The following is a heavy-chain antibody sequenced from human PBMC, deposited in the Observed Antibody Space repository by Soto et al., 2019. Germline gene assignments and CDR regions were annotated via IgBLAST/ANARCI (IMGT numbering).Heavy chain of an antibody. D-gene: IGHD6-6*01. Sequence: QVQLVQSGGEVKKPGASVRVSCKASGYTFTTYGISWVRQAPGQGLEWMGWISAYNGNTNYAQKFQGRVTMTTDTSASTAYMELRSLTSDDTAVYFCARDLIAARPNWFDPWGQGTLVTVSS. V-gene: IGHV1-18*01. CDR2: ISAYNGNT. CDR1: GYTFTTYG. CDR3: ARDLIAARPNWFDP. J-gene: IGHJ5*02.